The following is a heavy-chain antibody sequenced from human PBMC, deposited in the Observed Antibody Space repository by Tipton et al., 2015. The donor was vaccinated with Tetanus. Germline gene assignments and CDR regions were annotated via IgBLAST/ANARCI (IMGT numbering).Heavy chain of an antibody. V-gene: IGHV3-9*01. CDR2: IGWNSGGI. Sequence: SLRLSCAASGFTFDDYAMHWVRQAPGKGLEWVSSIGWNSGGIAYADSVKGRFSISRDNSKNTVYLQMNSLRDEDTAVYYCARANNEFPKKGPFDSWGQGSLVIVSS. CDR3: ARANNEFPKKGPFDS. J-gene: IGHJ4*02. D-gene: IGHD1-1*01. CDR1: GFTFDDYA.